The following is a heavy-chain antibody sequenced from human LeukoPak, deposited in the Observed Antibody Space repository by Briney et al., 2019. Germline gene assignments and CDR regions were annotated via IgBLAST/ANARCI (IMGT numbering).Heavy chain of an antibody. CDR2: ISSSSSYI. J-gene: IGHJ6*02. CDR1: GFTFSSYS. V-gene: IGHV3-21*01. D-gene: IGHD6-19*01. CDR3: ARVMEKDSSGWYPPGSTYYYYGTDV. Sequence: GGSLRLSCAASGFTFSSYSMNWVRQAPGKGLEWVSSISSSSSYIYYADSVKGRFTISRDNAKNSLYLQMNSLRAEDTAVYYCARVMEKDSSGWYPPGSTYYYYGTDVWGQGTTVTVSS.